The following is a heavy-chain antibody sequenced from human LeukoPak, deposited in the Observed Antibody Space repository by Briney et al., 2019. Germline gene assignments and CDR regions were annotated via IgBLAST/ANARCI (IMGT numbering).Heavy chain of an antibody. CDR3: ARLRGPGYYGSGSYGAHFDY. Sequence: PSETLSLTCSVSDDSITMYYWTWIRQPPGKGLEWIGEINHSGSTNYNPSLKSRVTISVDTSKNQFSLKLSSVTAADTAVYYCARLRGPGYYGSGSYGAHFDYWGQGTLVTVSS. J-gene: IGHJ4*02. V-gene: IGHV4-34*01. D-gene: IGHD3-10*01. CDR2: INHSGST. CDR1: DDSITMYY.